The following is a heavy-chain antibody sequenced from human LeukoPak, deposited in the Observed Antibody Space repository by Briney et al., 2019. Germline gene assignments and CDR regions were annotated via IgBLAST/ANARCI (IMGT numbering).Heavy chain of an antibody. Sequence: ASVKVSCKVSGYTLTELSMHWVRQAPGKGLEWMGGFDPEDGETIYAQKFQGRVTMTEDTSTDTAYMELSSLRSEDTAVYYCATVGVLWFREGYFDYCGQGTLVTVSS. V-gene: IGHV1-24*01. CDR3: ATVGVLWFREGYFDY. D-gene: IGHD3-10*01. J-gene: IGHJ4*02. CDR2: FDPEDGET. CDR1: GYTLTELS.